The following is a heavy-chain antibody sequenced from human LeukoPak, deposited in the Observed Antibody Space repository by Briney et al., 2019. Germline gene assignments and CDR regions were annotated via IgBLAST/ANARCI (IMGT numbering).Heavy chain of an antibody. CDR3: ARDRGSSWFFDY. Sequence: GASVKVSCKASGYTFTIYYMHWVRQAPGQGLEWMGIINPSGGSTSYAQKFQGRVTMTRDTSMSTVYMELSSLRSEDTAVYYCARDRGSSWFFDYWGQGTLVTVSS. J-gene: IGHJ4*02. D-gene: IGHD6-13*01. CDR2: INPSGGST. CDR1: GYTFTIYY. V-gene: IGHV1-46*01.